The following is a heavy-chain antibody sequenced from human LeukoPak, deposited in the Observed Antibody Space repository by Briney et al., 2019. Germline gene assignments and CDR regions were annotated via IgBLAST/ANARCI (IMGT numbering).Heavy chain of an antibody. V-gene: IGHV4-39*07. CDR3: ARVSYYYGSGSYPINWFDP. Sequence: PSETLSLTCTVSGGSISSSSYYWGWIRQPPGKGLEWIGSIYYSGSTYYNPSLKSRVTISVDTSKNQFSLKLSSVTAADTAVYYCARVSYYYGSGSYPINWFDPWGQGTLVTVSS. CDR1: GGSISSSSYY. J-gene: IGHJ5*02. CDR2: IYYSGST. D-gene: IGHD3-10*01.